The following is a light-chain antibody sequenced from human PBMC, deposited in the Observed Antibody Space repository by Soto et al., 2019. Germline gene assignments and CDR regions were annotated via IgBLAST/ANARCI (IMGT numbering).Light chain of an antibody. CDR2: SAS. V-gene: IGKV1-9*01. CDR1: QDINKF. J-gene: IGKJ2*01. Sequence: IQLTQSPSSLSASVGDRVTLTCRASQDINKFLAWFQQTPGKAPKRLVYSASTLHSGVPSRFSGSGSGTDFALTISSLQPEDFATYYNQQLKTYPYNFGQGTRLDIK. CDR3: QQLKTYPYN.